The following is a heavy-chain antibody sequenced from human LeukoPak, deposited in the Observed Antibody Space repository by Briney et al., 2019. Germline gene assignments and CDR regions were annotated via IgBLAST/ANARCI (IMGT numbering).Heavy chain of an antibody. Sequence: GGSLRLSCAASGFTFNTYWMSWVRQAPGKGLEWVSYISSSSSTLYYADSVKGRFTISRDNAKNSLFLQMNSLRAEDTAVYYCARDPEGYSSGPGLDWGQGTLVTVSS. D-gene: IGHD6-19*01. CDR3: ARDPEGYSSGPGLD. CDR2: ISSSSSTL. CDR1: GFTFNTYW. J-gene: IGHJ4*02. V-gene: IGHV3-48*04.